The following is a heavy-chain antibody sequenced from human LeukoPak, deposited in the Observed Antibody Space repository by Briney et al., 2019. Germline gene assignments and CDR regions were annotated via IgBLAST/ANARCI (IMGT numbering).Heavy chain of an antibody. CDR2: IYYSGST. CDR3: ARHDMDVAGAGLDYFDS. J-gene: IGHJ4*02. CDR1: GGSLSPHY. V-gene: IGHV4-59*08. Sequence: SETLSLTCTVSGGSLSPHYWRWIRQPPGKGLEWIANIYYSGSTNYNPSLKSRVTISVDTSKNQFSLKVNSVTAADTAVYYCARHDMDVAGAGLDYFDSWGQGTLVTVSS. D-gene: IGHD1-26*01.